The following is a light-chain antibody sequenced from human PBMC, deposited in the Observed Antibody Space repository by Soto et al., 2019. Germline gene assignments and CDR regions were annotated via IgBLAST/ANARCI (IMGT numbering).Light chain of an antibody. J-gene: IGKJ1*01. CDR2: DAS. CDR1: QSVSTS. V-gene: IGKV3-11*01. CDR3: QVRDVWPS. Sequence: IVLTQSPVTLAVSPGESAVLSCRASQSVSTSLAWYQHKPGQAPRLFIYDASKRAPGIPARFTGSGSGTDFTLTISSKEPEDIAVYYCQVRDVWPSFGQGTKGDIK.